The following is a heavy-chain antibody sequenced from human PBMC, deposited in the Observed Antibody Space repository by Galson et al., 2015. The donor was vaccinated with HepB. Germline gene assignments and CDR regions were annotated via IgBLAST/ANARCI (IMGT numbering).Heavy chain of an antibody. CDR1: GGSISSYY. V-gene: IGHV4-59*01. CDR2: IYYSGST. Sequence: SETLSLTCAVSGGSISSYYWSWIRQPPGKGLEWIGYIYYSGSTNYNPSLKSRVTISVDTSKNQFSLKLSSVTAADTAVYYCARALRNYGDYGAIDYWGQGTMVTVSS. CDR3: ARALRNYGDYGAIDY. J-gene: IGHJ3*01. D-gene: IGHD4-17*01.